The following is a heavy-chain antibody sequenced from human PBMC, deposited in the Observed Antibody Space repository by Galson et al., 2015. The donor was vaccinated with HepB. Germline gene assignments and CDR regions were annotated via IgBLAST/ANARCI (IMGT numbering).Heavy chain of an antibody. Sequence: SLSLSCAASGFTFSNYAMSWVRQAPGKGLEWVSSISGSGSLTYSSDSVKGRFTISRDNSENTLYLQMNILRAEDTAVYYCAKGPGSYSPYYIDSWGQGTLVTVSS. CDR2: ISGSGSLT. J-gene: IGHJ4*02. V-gene: IGHV3-23*01. D-gene: IGHD1-26*01. CDR3: AKGPGSYSPYYIDS. CDR1: GFTFSNYA.